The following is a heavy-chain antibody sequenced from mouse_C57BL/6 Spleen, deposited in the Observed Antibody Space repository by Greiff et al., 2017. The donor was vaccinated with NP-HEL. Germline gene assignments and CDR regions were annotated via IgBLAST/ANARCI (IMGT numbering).Heavy chain of an antibody. V-gene: IGHV1-52*01. Sequence: VQLQQPGAELVRPGSSVKLSCKASGYTFTSYWMHWVKQRPIQGLEWIGNIDPSDSETHYNQKFKDKATLTVDKSSSTAYMQRSSLASEDSAVYYCARGRGFAYWGQGTLVTVSA. J-gene: IGHJ3*01. CDR3: ARGRGFAY. CDR1: GYTFTSYW. CDR2: IDPSDSET.